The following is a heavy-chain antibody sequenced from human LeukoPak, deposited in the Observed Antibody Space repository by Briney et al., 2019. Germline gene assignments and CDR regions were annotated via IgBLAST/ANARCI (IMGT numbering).Heavy chain of an antibody. V-gene: IGHV4-61*02. D-gene: IGHD1-14*01. CDR3: ARERNQRRDY. Sequence: SQTLSLTCTVSGGSISSGSYYWSWIRQPAGKGLEWIGRIYTSGSTNYNPSLKSRVTISVDTSKNQFSLKLSSVTAADTAVYYCARERNQRRDYWGQGTLVTVSS. J-gene: IGHJ4*02. CDR1: GGSISSGSYY. CDR2: IYTSGST.